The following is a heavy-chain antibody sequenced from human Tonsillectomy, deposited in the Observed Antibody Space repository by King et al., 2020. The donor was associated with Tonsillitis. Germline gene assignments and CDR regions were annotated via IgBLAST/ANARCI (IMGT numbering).Heavy chain of an antibody. CDR2: FYNSENT. CDR1: GGSISGYY. J-gene: IGHJ3*02. Sequence: LQLQESGPGLVKPSETLSLTCSVTGGSISGYYWSWVRQPPGKGLEWIGYFYNSENTNYNPSLKSRVTVSLDTSKNHFSLDLSSVTAADTAVYYCARHDNSGYWSFDIWGQGTMVTVSS. D-gene: IGHD3-22*01. CDR3: ARHDNSGYWSFDI. V-gene: IGHV4-59*01.